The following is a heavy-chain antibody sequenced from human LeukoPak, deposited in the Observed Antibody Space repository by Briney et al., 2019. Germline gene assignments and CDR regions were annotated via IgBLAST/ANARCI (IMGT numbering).Heavy chain of an antibody. D-gene: IGHD6-19*01. J-gene: IGHJ4*02. CDR2: IIPIFGIA. Sequence: SVKVPCKASGGTFSSYAISWVRQAPARGLEWMGRIIPIFGIANYAQKFQGRVTITADKSTSKAYMELSSLRSEDTAVYYCARDETGYSSGWYPNYFDYWGQGTLVTVSS. CDR1: GGTFSSYA. V-gene: IGHV1-69*04. CDR3: ARDETGYSSGWYPNYFDY.